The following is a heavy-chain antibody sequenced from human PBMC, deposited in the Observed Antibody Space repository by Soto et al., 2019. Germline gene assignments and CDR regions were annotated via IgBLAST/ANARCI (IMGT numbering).Heavy chain of an antibody. J-gene: IGHJ4*02. Sequence: QVQLQQWGAGLLKPSETLSLTCAVYGGSFSGCYWSWIRQPPGKGLEWIGEINHSGSTNYNPSLKSRVTISVDTSKNQSALKLSSVNAADTAVYYWARTYYYDSSGYPDYWGQGTLVTVSS. CDR3: ARTYYYDSSGYPDY. D-gene: IGHD3-22*01. V-gene: IGHV4-34*01. CDR2: INHSGST. CDR1: GGSFSGCY.